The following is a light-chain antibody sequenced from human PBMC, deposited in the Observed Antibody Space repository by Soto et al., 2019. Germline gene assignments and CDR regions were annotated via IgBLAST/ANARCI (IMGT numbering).Light chain of an antibody. CDR1: SPNIGSHT. CDR3: ATWDDSLSGVV. J-gene: IGLJ2*01. V-gene: IGLV1-44*01. CDR2: TNY. Sequence: QSVLTQPPSASGTPGQRVTISCSGGSPNIGSHTVNWYQQLPGTASKLLIYTNYQRPSGVPDRFSGSKSGTSASLAISGLQSEDEADYYCATWDDSLSGVVFGGGTKLTVL.